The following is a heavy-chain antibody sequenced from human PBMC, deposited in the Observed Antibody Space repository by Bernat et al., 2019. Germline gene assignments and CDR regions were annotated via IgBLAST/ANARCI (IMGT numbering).Heavy chain of an antibody. Sequence: QLQLQESGSGLVKPSQTLSLTCAVSGGSISSGCYSWSWIRPPPGKGLEWIGYIYHSGSTYYNPSLKIRVTISVDRSKNQFSLKLSSVTAADTAVYYCASRVVRNGYSGYAFDYWGQGTLVTVSS. CDR2: IYHSGST. V-gene: IGHV4-30-2*01. J-gene: IGHJ4*02. D-gene: IGHD5-12*01. CDR1: GGSISSGCYS. CDR3: ASRVVRNGYSGYAFDY.